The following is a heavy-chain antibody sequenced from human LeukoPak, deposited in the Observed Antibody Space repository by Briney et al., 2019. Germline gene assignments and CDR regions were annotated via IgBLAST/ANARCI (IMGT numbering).Heavy chain of an antibody. Sequence: PGGSLRLSCAASGFTFSSYAMSWVRQAPGKGLEWVSAISGSGGSTYYADSVKGRFTISRDNSKNTLYLQMNSLRAEDTAVYYCARGPKYYDILTGYYPGAFDIWGQGTTVTVSS. CDR1: GFTFSSYA. J-gene: IGHJ3*02. CDR3: ARGPKYYDILTGYYPGAFDI. V-gene: IGHV3-23*01. D-gene: IGHD3-9*01. CDR2: ISGSGGST.